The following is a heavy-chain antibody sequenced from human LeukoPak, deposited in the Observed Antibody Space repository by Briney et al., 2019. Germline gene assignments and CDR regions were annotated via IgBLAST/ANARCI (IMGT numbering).Heavy chain of an antibody. CDR2: INYDGSNR. D-gene: IGHD3-16*01. J-gene: IGHJ4*02. CDR3: ARWGGTRQFYFDY. Sequence: GGSLRLSCAASGFSLSNYYLHWVRQGPGKGLECLAVINYDGSNRYYADSVKGRFTISKDSSENTRYLQMNRLRADDSAIYYCARWGGTRQFYFDYWGQGTLATGSS. CDR1: GFSLSNYY. V-gene: IGHV3-33*01.